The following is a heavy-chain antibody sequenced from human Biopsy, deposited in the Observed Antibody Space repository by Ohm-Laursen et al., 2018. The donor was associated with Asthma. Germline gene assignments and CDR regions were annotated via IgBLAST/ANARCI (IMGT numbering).Heavy chain of an antibody. J-gene: IGHJ6*02. CDR1: GFTFSSYS. CDR2: ISSSSSYI. Sequence: SLRLSCAASGFTFSSYSMNWVRQAPGKGLEWVSSISSSSSYIYYADSVKGRFTISRDNAKNSLYLQMNSLRAEDTAVYYCAREGGADYYYYGMDVWGQGTTVAVS. D-gene: IGHD3-16*01. CDR3: AREGGADYYYYGMDV. V-gene: IGHV3-21*01.